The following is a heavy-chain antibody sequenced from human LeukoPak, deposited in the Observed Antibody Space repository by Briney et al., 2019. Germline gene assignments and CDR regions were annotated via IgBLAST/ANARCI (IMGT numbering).Heavy chain of an antibody. Sequence: GGSLRLSCAASGFTFSSYAMHWVRQAPGKGLEWVAVISYDGSNKYYADSVKGRFTISRDNSKNTLYLQMNSLRAEDTAVYYCAKGPYGYNYPHFDYWGQGTLVTVSS. CDR3: AKGPYGYNYPHFDY. J-gene: IGHJ4*02. D-gene: IGHD5-24*01. V-gene: IGHV3-30-3*01. CDR1: GFTFSSYA. CDR2: ISYDGSNK.